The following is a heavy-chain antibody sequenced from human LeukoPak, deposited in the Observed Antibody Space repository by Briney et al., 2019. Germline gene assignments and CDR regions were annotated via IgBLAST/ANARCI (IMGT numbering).Heavy chain of an antibody. Sequence: GGSLRLSCAASGFTFSSYSMNWVRQAPGKGLEWVSYISSSSSTIYYADSVKGRFTISRDNSKNTLYLQMNSLRAEDTAIYYCAKWRRAYCGGDCYSSFDYWGQGTLVTVSS. V-gene: IGHV3-48*01. CDR1: GFTFSSYS. CDR3: AKWRRAYCGGDCYSSFDY. J-gene: IGHJ4*02. D-gene: IGHD2-21*02. CDR2: ISSSSSTI.